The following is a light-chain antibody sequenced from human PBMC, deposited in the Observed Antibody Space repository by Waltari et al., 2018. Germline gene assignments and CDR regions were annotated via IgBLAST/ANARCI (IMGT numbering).Light chain of an antibody. CDR2: DVS. Sequence: QSALTQPAAVSGSPGQSVTISCTVASRAIGMYDIVSWYQQHPGNAPKLVISDVSKRPSGVSDRFSGSKSGDTASLTISGLQFEDEADYYCCSYAGNYVWVFGGGTRLTVL. J-gene: IGLJ3*02. CDR1: SRAIGMYDI. V-gene: IGLV2-23*02. CDR3: CSYAGNYVWV.